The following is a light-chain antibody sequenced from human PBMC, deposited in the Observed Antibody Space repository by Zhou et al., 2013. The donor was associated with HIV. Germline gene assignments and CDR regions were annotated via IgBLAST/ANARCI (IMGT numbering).Light chain of an antibody. V-gene: IGKV1-39*01. CDR2: KTS. Sequence: DIQMTQSPSSLSASVGDRVTITCRASQSISPWLAWYQQKPGTAPKLLIYKTSYLESGVPSRFSGSGSGTDFTLTISSLQPEDFATYYCQQSYSTPPMYTFGQGTKLEIK. J-gene: IGKJ2*01. CDR1: QSISPW. CDR3: QQSYSTPPMYT.